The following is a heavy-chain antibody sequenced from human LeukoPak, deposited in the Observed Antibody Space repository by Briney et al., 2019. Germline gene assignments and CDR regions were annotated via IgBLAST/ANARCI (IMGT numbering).Heavy chain of an antibody. CDR3: ARDATVLSDY. D-gene: IGHD4-17*01. CDR1: GFTFSSYS. Sequence: GGSLRLSCAASGFTFSSYSMSWVRQAPGKGLEWVSSISSSSGYIYYADSVKGRFTISRDNAKNSLYLQMNSLRAEDTAVYYCARDATVLSDYWGQATLVTVSS. J-gene: IGHJ4*02. V-gene: IGHV3-21*01. CDR2: ISSSSGYI.